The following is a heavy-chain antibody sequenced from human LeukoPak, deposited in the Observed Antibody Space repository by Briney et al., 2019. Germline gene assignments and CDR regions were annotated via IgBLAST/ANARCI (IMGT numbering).Heavy chain of an antibody. J-gene: IGHJ4*02. CDR1: GFTFSDYY. CDR3: ATNYYYDSSGYYYDFDY. D-gene: IGHD3-22*01. CDR2: ISSSGSTI. Sequence: GGSLRLSCAASGFTFSDYYMSWIRQAPGKGLEWVSYISSSGSTIYYADSVKGRFTISRDNSKNTLYLQMNSLRAEDTAVYYCATNYYYDSSGYYYDFDYWGQGTLVTVSS. V-gene: IGHV3-11*01.